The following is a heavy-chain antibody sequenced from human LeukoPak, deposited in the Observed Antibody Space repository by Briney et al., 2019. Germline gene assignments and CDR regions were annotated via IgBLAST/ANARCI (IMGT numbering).Heavy chain of an antibody. J-gene: IGHJ5*02. Sequence: ASVKVSCKASGYTFTSYGISWVRQAPGQGLEWMGWISAYNGNTNYAQKLQGRVTMTTDTSTSTAYMELRSLRSDDTAVYYCARANYGSGSYYKTGWFDPWAREPWSPSPQ. CDR2: ISAYNGNT. D-gene: IGHD3-10*01. CDR3: ARANYGSGSYYKTGWFDP. V-gene: IGHV1-18*01. CDR1: GYTFTSYG.